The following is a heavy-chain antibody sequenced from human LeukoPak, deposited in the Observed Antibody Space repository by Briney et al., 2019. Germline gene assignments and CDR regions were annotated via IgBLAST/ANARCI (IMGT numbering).Heavy chain of an antibody. J-gene: IGHJ4*02. Sequence: ASVKVSCKASGYIFTGWYMHWVRQAPGQGLEWMGWINPNSGGTNYAQKFQDRVTMTRDASISTAYMELSSLRFDDTAIYYCISEVYWGQGSLVIVSS. CDR2: INPNSGGT. V-gene: IGHV1-2*02. CDR1: GYIFTGWY. CDR3: ISEVY.